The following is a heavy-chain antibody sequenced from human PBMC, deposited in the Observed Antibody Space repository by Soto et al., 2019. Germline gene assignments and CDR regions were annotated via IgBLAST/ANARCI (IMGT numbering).Heavy chain of an antibody. D-gene: IGHD6-19*01. Sequence: QVQLVESGGGVVQPGRSLRLSFAASGFTFSSYGMHWVRQAPGKGPEWVAVISYDGSNKYYADSVKGRFIISRDNSKTTLYLHMNSLRAEDTAVYYCAKGRGSSGWYYWFDPWGHGTLVTFSS. CDR3: AKGRGSSGWYYWFDP. J-gene: IGHJ5*02. V-gene: IGHV3-30*18. CDR2: ISYDGSNK. CDR1: GFTFSSYG.